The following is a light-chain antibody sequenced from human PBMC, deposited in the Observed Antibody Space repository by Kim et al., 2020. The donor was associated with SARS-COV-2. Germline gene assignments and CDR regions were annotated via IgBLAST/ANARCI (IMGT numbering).Light chain of an antibody. Sequence: SASVGDRVTITCRASQSITNYLNWYQQRPGKAPKLLIYAAYSLQSGVPLRFSGSGSGTDFTLTISSLQREDFATYYCQQSYRTPYTSGQGTKLEI. CDR3: QQSYRTPYT. CDR2: AAY. J-gene: IGKJ2*01. CDR1: QSITNY. V-gene: IGKV1-39*01.